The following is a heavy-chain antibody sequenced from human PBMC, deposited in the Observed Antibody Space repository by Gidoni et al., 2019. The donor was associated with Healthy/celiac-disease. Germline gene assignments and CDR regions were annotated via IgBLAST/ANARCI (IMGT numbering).Heavy chain of an antibody. D-gene: IGHD3-3*01. CDR3: ARDRSIFGVVSPYYDY. V-gene: IGHV3-7*01. Sequence: EVQLVESGGGLVQPGGSLRLSCAASGFTFSSYWMSWVRQAPGKGLEWVANIKQDGSEKYYVDSVKGRFTISRDNAKNSLYLQMNSLRAEDTAVYYCARDRSIFGVVSPYYDYWGQGTLVTVSS. CDR1: GFTFSSYW. J-gene: IGHJ4*02. CDR2: IKQDGSEK.